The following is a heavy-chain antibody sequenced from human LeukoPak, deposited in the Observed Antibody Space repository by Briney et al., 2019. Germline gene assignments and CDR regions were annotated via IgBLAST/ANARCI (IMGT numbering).Heavy chain of an antibody. Sequence: ASVKVSCKASGYTFTGYYMHWVRQAPGQGLEWMGWINPNSGGTNYAQKFQGRVTMTRDTSISTAYMELSRLRSDDTAVYYCARAYYDILPGYENFDYWGQGTLVTVSS. CDR2: INPNSGGT. CDR3: ARAYYDILPGYENFDY. CDR1: GYTFTGYY. D-gene: IGHD3-9*01. V-gene: IGHV1-2*02. J-gene: IGHJ4*02.